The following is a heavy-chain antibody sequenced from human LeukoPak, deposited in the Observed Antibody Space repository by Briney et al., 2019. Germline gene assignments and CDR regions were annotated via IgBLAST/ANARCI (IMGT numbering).Heavy chain of an antibody. D-gene: IGHD2-21*01. CDR3: ARAYCSRDNYCSLNFFDY. Sequence: SQTLSLTCTVSGGSISSGHYYWSWIRQPAGKGLEWIGRIYTSGSTNYNSSLKSRVTISIDTSKNQFSLNLSSVTAADTAMYYCARAYCSRDNYCSLNFFDYWGQGTLVTVSS. CDR1: GGSISSGHYY. V-gene: IGHV4-61*02. CDR2: IYTSGST. J-gene: IGHJ4*02.